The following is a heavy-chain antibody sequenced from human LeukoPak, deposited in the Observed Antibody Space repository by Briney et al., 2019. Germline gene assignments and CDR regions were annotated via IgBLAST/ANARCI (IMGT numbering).Heavy chain of an antibody. CDR1: GFTLSNYW. V-gene: IGHV3-74*03. D-gene: IGHD4-17*01. Sequence: PGGSLRLSCAASGFTLSNYWMHWVRHTPGKGLMWVSRIGPDGRTTTYADSVKGRFTISRDSAKNTLYVQMNSLRAEDTAVYYCARGVNGNYGKFDSWGQGTLVTVSS. CDR3: ARGVNGNYGKFDS. CDR2: IGPDGRTT. J-gene: IGHJ4*02.